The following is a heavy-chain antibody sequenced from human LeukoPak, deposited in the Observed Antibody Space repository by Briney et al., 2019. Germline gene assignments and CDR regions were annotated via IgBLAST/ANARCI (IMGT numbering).Heavy chain of an antibody. J-gene: IGHJ6*02. CDR3: ARDHVAGIYYYYGMDV. V-gene: IGHV1-69*17. D-gene: IGHD6-19*01. Sequence: GASVKVSCKASGGTFSSYAISWVRQAPGQGLEWMGGIIPIFGIANYAQKFQGRVTITADKSTSTAYMELSSLRSEDTAVYYCARDHVAGIYYYYGMDVWGQGTTVTVSS. CDR1: GGTFSSYA. CDR2: IIPIFGIA.